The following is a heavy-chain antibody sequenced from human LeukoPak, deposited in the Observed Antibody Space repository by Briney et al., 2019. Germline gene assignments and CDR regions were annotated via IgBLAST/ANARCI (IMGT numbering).Heavy chain of an antibody. J-gene: IGHJ3*01. D-gene: IGHD1-26*01. CDR1: GGSFSGYY. CDR3: ARASIVGAKRTRSGTFDL. CDR2: INHSGSS. Sequence: PSETLSLTCAVHGGSFSGYYWNWIRQPPGKGLEWIGGINHSGSSNYNPSLKSRITISVDTSKNQFSLNLSSVTAADTAVYYCARASIVGAKRTRSGTFDLWGQGTMVTVFS. V-gene: IGHV4-34*01.